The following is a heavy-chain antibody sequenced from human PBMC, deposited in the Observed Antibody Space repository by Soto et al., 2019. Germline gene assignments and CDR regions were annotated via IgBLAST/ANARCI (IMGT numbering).Heavy chain of an antibody. CDR2: ISYDGSNK. D-gene: IGHD3-16*01. Sequence: HPGGSLRLSCAASGFTFNTYGMHWVRQSPGKGLEWVAVISYDGSNKYYVDSVKGRFAVSRDNSKNTLYLQMSSLRAEDTAVYYCAKAQRGSGTHFDYWGQGSLVTVSS. CDR3: AKAQRGSGTHFDY. CDR1: GFTFNTYG. V-gene: IGHV3-30*18. J-gene: IGHJ4*02.